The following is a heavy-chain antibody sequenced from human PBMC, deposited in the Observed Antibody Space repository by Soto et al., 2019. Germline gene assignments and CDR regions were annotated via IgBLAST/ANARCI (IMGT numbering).Heavy chain of an antibody. Sequence: EVQLVESGGGLVQPGRSLRLSCAASGFTFDDYAMHWVRQAPGKVLEWVSGISWNSGSIGYADSVKGRFTISRDNAKNSLYLQMNSLRAEDTALYYCAKSMGSGSYYGGVDYWGQGTLVTVSS. CDR3: AKSMGSGSYYGGVDY. CDR1: GFTFDDYA. J-gene: IGHJ4*02. CDR2: ISWNSGSI. D-gene: IGHD3-10*01. V-gene: IGHV3-9*01.